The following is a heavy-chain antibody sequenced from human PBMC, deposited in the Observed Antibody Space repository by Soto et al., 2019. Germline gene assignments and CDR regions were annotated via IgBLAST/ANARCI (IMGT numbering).Heavy chain of an antibody. V-gene: IGHV1-69*01. CDR2: IIPIFGTA. D-gene: IGHD3-10*01. J-gene: IGHJ4*02. CDR3: ARDESVYYGSGSYDY. Sequence: QVQLVQSGAEVKKPGSSVKVSCKASGGTFSSYAISWVRQAPGQGLEWMGGIIPIFGTANYAQKFQGRVTITEDESTRTAYMELSGLRSEDTAVYYCARDESVYYGSGSYDYWGQGTLVTVSS. CDR1: GGTFSSYA.